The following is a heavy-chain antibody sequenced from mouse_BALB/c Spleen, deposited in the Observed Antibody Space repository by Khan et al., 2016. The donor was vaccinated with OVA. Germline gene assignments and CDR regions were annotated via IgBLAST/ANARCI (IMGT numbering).Heavy chain of an antibody. Sequence: QVQLKESGAELAKPGASVKMSCKASGYTFTSYWIHWIKQRPGQGLEWIGYINPSTGYAEYNQRFKDKATLTADKSSTTAYMEMSSLTSEDSAGYYCARWLQEDYWGQGATLTVSS. CDR1: GYTFTSYW. D-gene: IGHD2-3*01. CDR3: ARWLQEDY. CDR2: INPSTGYA. V-gene: IGHV1-7*01. J-gene: IGHJ2*01.